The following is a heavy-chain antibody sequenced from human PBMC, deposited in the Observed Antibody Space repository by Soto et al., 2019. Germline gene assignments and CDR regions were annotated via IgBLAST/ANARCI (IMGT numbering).Heavy chain of an antibody. V-gene: IGHV3-30*18. D-gene: IGHD3-10*01. CDR2: ISYDGSNK. CDR1: GFTFSSYG. J-gene: IGHJ6*03. Sequence: GGSLRLSCAASGFTFSSYGMHWVRQAPGKGLEWVAVISYDGSNKYYADSVKGRFTISRDNSKNTLYLQMNSLRAEDTAVYYCAKVGLLWFGELLLGNYYYMDVWGKGTTVTVSS. CDR3: AKVGLLWFGELLLGNYYYMDV.